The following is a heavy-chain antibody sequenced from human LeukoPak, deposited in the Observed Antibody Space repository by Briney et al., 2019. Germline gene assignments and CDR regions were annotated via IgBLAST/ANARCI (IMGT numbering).Heavy chain of an antibody. V-gene: IGHV3-48*03. CDR3: ARVGVLTGYPYYYYYYMDA. CDR2: ISSSGSTR. D-gene: IGHD3-9*01. Sequence: GGSLRLSCAASGFTFSDDEMSWVRQAPGKGLEWVSYISSSGSTRYYADSVKGRFTISRDNAENSMYLLMNSLRAEDTAVYYCARVGVLTGYPYYYYYYMDAWGKGTTVIISS. J-gene: IGHJ6*03. CDR1: GFTFSDDE.